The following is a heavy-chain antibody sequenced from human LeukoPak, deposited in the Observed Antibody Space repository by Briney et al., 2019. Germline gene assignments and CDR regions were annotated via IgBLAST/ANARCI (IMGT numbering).Heavy chain of an antibody. D-gene: IGHD2-8*01. CDR3: ANLRSYCTNGVCQYYFDY. CDR2: IYKSGGT. CDR1: GDSISSYY. J-gene: IGHJ4*02. Sequence: PSETLSLTCTVSGDSISSYYWSWIRQPPGKGLEWIGYIYKSGGTDYNPSLKSRVTISVYTSRNQFSLKLSSVTAADTAVYYCANLRSYCTNGVCQYYFDYWGQGTLVTVSS. V-gene: IGHV4-59*01.